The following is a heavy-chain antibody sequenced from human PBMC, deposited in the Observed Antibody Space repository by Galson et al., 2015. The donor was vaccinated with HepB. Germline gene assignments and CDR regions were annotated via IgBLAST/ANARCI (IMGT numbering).Heavy chain of an antibody. D-gene: IGHD2-8*01. Sequence: AISGASVSSNSAAWNWIRQSPSRGLEWLGRTYYRSKWYNDYAVSVKSRITINPDTSKNQFSLQLNSVTPEDTAVYYCARTRMDLTWDAFDIWGQGTMVTVSS. CDR2: TYYRSKWYN. CDR3: ARTRMDLTWDAFDI. CDR1: GASVSSNSAA. V-gene: IGHV6-1*01. J-gene: IGHJ3*02.